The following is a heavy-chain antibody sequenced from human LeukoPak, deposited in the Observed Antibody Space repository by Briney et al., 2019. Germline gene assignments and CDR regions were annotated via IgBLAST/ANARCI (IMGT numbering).Heavy chain of an antibody. V-gene: IGHV3-64*02. Sequence: PGGSLRLSCAASGFDLRSFSMHWVRQAPEKGLEYVSAISYSGGTTYYADSVTGRFTISRDDSKNTLYLQMGSLRAEDMAVYYCTRVADTGYFDYWGQGTLVTVSS. D-gene: IGHD2-8*02. CDR1: GFDLRSFS. J-gene: IGHJ4*02. CDR2: ISYSGGTT. CDR3: TRVADTGYFDY.